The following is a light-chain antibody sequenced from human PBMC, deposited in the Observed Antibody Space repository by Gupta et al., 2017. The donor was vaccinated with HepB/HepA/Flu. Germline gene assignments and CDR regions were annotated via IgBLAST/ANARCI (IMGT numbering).Light chain of an antibody. J-gene: IGLJ1*01. CDR3: SAWDNSLNAHV. Sequence: AGLTQPPSAFSGLRQTATLTCTGNSNNVGHEGAVWLQPHQGHPPKLLSYKNNDRPAGISERFSAARSGTTASVTITAVQPEDEADYYCSAWDNSLNAHVFGTGTKVNVL. CDR2: KNN. CDR1: SNNVGHEG. V-gene: IGLV10-54*04.